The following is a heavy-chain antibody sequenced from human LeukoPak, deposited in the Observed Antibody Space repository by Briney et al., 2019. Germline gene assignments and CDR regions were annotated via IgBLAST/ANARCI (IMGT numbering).Heavy chain of an antibody. J-gene: IGHJ4*02. V-gene: IGHV3-15*01. Sequence: GGSLRLSCAASGFTFSNAWMSWVRQAPGKGLEWVGRIKNKTDGGTTDYAAPVKGRFTISRDDSKNTLYLQMNSLKTEDTAVYYCTTDAPRDYYGSGSYYLWGQGTLVTVSS. CDR1: GFTFSNAW. CDR2: IKNKTDGGTT. D-gene: IGHD3-10*01. CDR3: TTDAPRDYYGSGSYYL.